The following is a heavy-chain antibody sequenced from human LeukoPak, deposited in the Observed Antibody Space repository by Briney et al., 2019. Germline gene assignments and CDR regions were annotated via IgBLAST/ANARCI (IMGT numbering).Heavy chain of an antibody. V-gene: IGHV3-64D*09. CDR1: GFTFSSYA. J-gene: IGHJ5*02. Sequence: GGSLRLSCSASGFTFSSYAMHWVRQAPGKGLEYVSAISSNGGSTYYAGSVKGRFTISRDNSKNTLYLQMSSLRAEDTAVYYCVKDHCSSTSCYAPAQFDPWGQGTLVTVSS. D-gene: IGHD2-2*01. CDR3: VKDHCSSTSCYAPAQFDP. CDR2: ISSNGGST.